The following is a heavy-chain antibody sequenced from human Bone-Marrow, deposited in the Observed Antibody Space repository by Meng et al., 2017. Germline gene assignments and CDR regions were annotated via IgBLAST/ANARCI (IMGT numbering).Heavy chain of an antibody. Sequence: GSLSLTCAVSGYSISSGYYWGWIRQPPGRGLEWIGSIYHSGSTYYNPSLKSRVTISVDTSKNQFSLKLSSVTAADTAVYYCARTPRIAVGVLHGMDVWGQGTTVTVSS. CDR3: ARTPRIAVGVLHGMDV. V-gene: IGHV4-38-2*01. CDR2: IYHSGST. D-gene: IGHD6-19*01. J-gene: IGHJ6*02. CDR1: GYSISSGYY.